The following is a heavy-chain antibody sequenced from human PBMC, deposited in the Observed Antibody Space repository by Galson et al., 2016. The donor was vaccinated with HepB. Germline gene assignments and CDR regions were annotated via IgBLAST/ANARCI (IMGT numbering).Heavy chain of an antibody. Sequence: SETLSLTCAVSGGSITSDWWSWVRQPPGKGLEWIGEIHHSDSPNYNPSLESRVIISVDKSRNQFSLKLSSVTAADTAVYYCARDSAAVDDKSYYDSWGQGTLVTVSS. CDR2: IHHSDSP. D-gene: IGHD6-13*01. CDR1: GGSITSDW. V-gene: IGHV4-4*02. CDR3: ARDSAAVDDKSYYDS. J-gene: IGHJ4*02.